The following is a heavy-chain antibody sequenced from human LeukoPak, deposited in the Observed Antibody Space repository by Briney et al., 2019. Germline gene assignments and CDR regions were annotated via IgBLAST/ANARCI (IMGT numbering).Heavy chain of an antibody. CDR3: ARDTGLYYFDC. CDR1: GFTVSSNY. CDR2: TYSGGST. Sequence: QAGGSLRLSCAASGFTVSSNYMTWVRQAPGKGLEWVSVTYSGGSTYYADSVRGRFTISRDNSKNTLYLQMNSLRAEDTAVYYCARDTGLYYFDCWGQGTLVTVTS. J-gene: IGHJ4*02. V-gene: IGHV3-53*01. D-gene: IGHD3-10*01.